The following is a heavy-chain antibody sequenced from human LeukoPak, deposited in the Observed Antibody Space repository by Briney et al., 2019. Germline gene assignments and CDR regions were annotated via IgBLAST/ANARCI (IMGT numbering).Heavy chain of an antibody. Sequence: PSETLSLTCTVAGGSISSRYWTWIQRPQGRGLEWIGYASVTGNPDYTLSLKSRVTISVDTSKNQFSLRLTSVTAADTAIYYCASDFTQGGGLLEYWGQGLLVTVSS. D-gene: IGHD3-16*01. CDR2: ASVTGNP. J-gene: IGHJ4*02. CDR3: ASDFTQGGGLLEY. V-gene: IGHV4-59*11. CDR1: GGSISSRY.